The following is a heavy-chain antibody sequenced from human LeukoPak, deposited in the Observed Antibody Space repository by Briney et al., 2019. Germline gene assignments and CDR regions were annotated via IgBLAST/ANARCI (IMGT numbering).Heavy chain of an antibody. CDR1: GGSFSGYY. CDR3: AREEYSSPLVGYYYYYGMDV. D-gene: IGHD6-6*01. V-gene: IGHV4-34*01. CDR2: INHSGST. J-gene: IGHJ6*02. Sequence: SETLSLTCAVYGGSFSGYYWSWIRQPPGKGLEWIGEINHSGSTNYIPSLKSRVTISVDTSKNQFSLKLSSVTAADTAVYYCAREEYSSPLVGYYYYYGMDVWGQGTTVTVSS.